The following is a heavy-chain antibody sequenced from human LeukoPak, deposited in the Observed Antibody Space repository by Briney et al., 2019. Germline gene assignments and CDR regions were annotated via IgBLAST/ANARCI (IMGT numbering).Heavy chain of an antibody. CDR3: AKDIAVAEFDP. J-gene: IGHJ5*02. D-gene: IGHD6-19*01. Sequence: GGSLRLSCAASGFTFSNYEKKWVRQAPGKGLEWVSYISSSGTTIYYADSVKGRFTISRDNSKNTLYLQMNSLRAEDTAVYYCAKDIAVAEFDPWGQGTLVTVSS. CDR1: GFTFSNYE. CDR2: ISSSGTTI. V-gene: IGHV3-48*03.